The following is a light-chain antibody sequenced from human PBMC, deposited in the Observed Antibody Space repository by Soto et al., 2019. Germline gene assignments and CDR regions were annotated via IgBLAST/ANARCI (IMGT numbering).Light chain of an antibody. CDR2: AAS. V-gene: IGKV1-39*01. Sequence: DIQMTQSPSSLSASVGDRVTITCRASQSISSYLNWYQQKPGKAPKLLIYAASSLQSGVPSRFSGSGSGTDFTLTISSLQPEDFGTYYCHQSYSTWWTFGQGTKVDIK. CDR1: QSISSY. J-gene: IGKJ1*01. CDR3: HQSYSTWWT.